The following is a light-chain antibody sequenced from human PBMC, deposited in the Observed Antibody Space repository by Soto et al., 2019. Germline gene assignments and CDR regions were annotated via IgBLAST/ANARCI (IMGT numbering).Light chain of an antibody. J-gene: IGKJ4*01. Sequence: EIVSAQSPGTLSLSPGERATLSCRARQSVSSRYLAWYQQKHGQAPRLLTYGASNRATVIPDRFSGSVSETDFTLTISRLEPEEFAFYHCQQYGTSVTFGEGTKVEIK. V-gene: IGKV3-20*01. CDR2: GAS. CDR1: QSVSSRY. CDR3: QQYGTSVT.